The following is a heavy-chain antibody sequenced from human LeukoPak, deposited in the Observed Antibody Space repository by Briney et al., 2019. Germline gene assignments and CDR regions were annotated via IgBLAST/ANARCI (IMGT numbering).Heavy chain of an antibody. CDR3: ARVGSRYDSSGYYDY. CDR2: INPSGGST. Sequence: ASVKVSCKASGYTFTSYYMHWVRQAPGQGLEWMGIINPSGGSTSYAQKFQGRVTMTRDTSTSTVYMELSSLRSEDTAVYYCARVGSRYDSSGYYDYWGQGTLVTVSS. D-gene: IGHD3-22*01. J-gene: IGHJ4*02. V-gene: IGHV1-46*01. CDR1: GYTFTSYY.